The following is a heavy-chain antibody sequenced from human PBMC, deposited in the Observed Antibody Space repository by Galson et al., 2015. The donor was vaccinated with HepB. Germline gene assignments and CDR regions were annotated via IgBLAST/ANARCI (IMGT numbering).Heavy chain of an antibody. CDR1: GFTFSSYA. D-gene: IGHD3-22*01. V-gene: IGHV3-30*04. CDR2: ISYDGSNK. J-gene: IGHJ4*02. Sequence: SLRLSCAASGFTFSSYAMHWVRQAPGKGLEWVAVISYDGSNKYYADSVKGRFTISRDNSKNTLYLQMNSLRAEDTAVYYCARGFSGSSGYSYYFDYWGQGTLVTVSS. CDR3: ARGFSGSSGYSYYFDY.